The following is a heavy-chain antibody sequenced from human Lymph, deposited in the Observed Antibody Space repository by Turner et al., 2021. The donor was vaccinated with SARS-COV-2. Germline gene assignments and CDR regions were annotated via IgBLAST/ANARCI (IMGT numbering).Heavy chain of an antibody. CDR2: IKQDGSEK. J-gene: IGHJ4*02. CDR3: ARMGSSSWYFDY. D-gene: IGHD1-26*01. V-gene: IGHV3-7*01. Sequence: EVQLVESGGGLVQPGGSLRPSCPASGFTFSYYWMSWVRQAPGKGLEWVANIKQDGSEKYYVDSVKGRFTISRDNAKNSLFLQMNSLRAEDTAVYYCARMGSSSWYFDYWGQGTLVTVSS. CDR1: GFTFSYYW.